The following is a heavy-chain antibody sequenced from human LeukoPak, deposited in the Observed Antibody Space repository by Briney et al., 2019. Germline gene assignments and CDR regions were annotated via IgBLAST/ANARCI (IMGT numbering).Heavy chain of an antibody. CDR2: LNPNSGAS. CDR3: ARDKDWQFDY. CDR1: GYTFAGYY. D-gene: IGHD3/OR15-3a*01. V-gene: IGHV1-2*02. J-gene: IGHJ4*02. Sequence: ASVKVSCKASGYTFAGYYIHWVRQAPGQGLEWMGWLNPNSGASDYAENFHGRITMTRDTSISTAYMELSRLRSDDTAVYYCARDKDWQFDYWGQGTLVTVSS.